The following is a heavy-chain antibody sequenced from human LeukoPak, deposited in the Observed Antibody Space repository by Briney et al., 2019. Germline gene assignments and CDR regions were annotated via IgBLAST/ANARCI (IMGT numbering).Heavy chain of an antibody. D-gene: IGHD2-2*01. J-gene: IGHJ6*03. V-gene: IGHV4-34*01. CDR2: INHSGST. CDR3: ARGKGVVPAAPFYYYYYYMDV. CDR1: GGSFSGYY. Sequence: SETLSLTCAVYGGSFSGYYWSWIRQPPGKGLDWIGEINHSGSTNYNPSLKSRVTISVDTSKNQFSLKLSSVTAADTAVYYCARGKGVVPAAPFYYYYYYMDVWGKGTTVTVSS.